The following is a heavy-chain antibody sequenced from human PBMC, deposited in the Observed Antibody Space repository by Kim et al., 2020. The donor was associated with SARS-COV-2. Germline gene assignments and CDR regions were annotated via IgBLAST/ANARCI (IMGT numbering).Heavy chain of an antibody. Sequence: YAQGFTGRFVFSLDTSVSTAYLQISSLKAEDTAVYYCARGQRIVVGDFDYWGQGTLVTVSS. CDR3: ARGQRIVVGDFDY. J-gene: IGHJ4*02. D-gene: IGHD3-22*01. V-gene: IGHV7-4-1*02.